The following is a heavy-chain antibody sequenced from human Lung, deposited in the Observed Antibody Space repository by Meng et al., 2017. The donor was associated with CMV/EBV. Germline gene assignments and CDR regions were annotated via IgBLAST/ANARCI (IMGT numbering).Heavy chain of an antibody. CDR3: ARDAGGGDCFDY. Sequence: QVQLVESGGGVVQPGWSVRRSCAASGITFSSCAMHWVRQAPGKGLEWVAVISYDGSNKYYADSVKGRFTISRDNSKITLYLQMNSLRAEDTAVYYCARDAGGGDCFDYWGQGPLVTVSS. J-gene: IGHJ4*02. CDR1: GITFSSCA. V-gene: IGHV3-30-3*01. D-gene: IGHD2-21*01. CDR2: ISYDGSNK.